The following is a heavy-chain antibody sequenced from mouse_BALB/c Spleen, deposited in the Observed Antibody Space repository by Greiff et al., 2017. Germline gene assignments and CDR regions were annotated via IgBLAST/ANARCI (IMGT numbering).Heavy chain of an antibody. V-gene: IGHV1S137*01. CDR2: ISTYYGDA. Sequence: QVQLQQSGAELVRPGVSVKISCKGSGYTFTDYAMHWVKQSHAKSLEWIGVISTYYGDASYNQKFKGKATMTVDKSSSTAYMELARLTSEDSAIYYCARGSLVNAMDYWGQGTSVTGAS. CDR1: GYTFTDYA. J-gene: IGHJ4*01. D-gene: IGHD2-13*01. CDR3: ARGSLVNAMDY.